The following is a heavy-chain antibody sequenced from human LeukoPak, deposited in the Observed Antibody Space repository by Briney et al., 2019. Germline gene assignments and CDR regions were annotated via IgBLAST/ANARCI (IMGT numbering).Heavy chain of an antibody. CDR1: GYRFTNHW. D-gene: IGHD6-13*01. Sequence: ESLKISCKGSGYRFTNHWIGWVRQMPGKGLEWMAIIYAGDSDTRCSPSFQGQVTISVDKSISTAYLQWSSLKASDTAIYYCVTAAHFDYWGQGTLVTVSS. CDR3: VTAAHFDY. V-gene: IGHV5-51*01. J-gene: IGHJ4*02. CDR2: IYAGDSDT.